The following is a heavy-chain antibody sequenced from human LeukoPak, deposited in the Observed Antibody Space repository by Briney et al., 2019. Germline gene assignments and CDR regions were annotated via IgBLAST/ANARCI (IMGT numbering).Heavy chain of an antibody. V-gene: IGHV4-59*08. D-gene: IGHD3-22*01. J-gene: IGHJ3*02. CDR1: GGSISSYY. CDR2: IYYSGST. Sequence: SGTLSLTCTVSGGSISSYYWSWIRQPPGKGLEWIGYIYYSGSTNYNPSLKSRVTISVDTSKNQFSLKLSSVTAADTAVYYCARPYYYDSSGFDAFDIWGQGTMVTVSS. CDR3: ARPYYYDSSGFDAFDI.